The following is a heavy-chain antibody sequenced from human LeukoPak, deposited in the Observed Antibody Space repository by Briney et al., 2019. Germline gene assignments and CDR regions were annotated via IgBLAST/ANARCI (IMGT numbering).Heavy chain of an antibody. J-gene: IGHJ4*02. CDR1: GGSIGSSSYY. V-gene: IGHV4-39*01. CDR3: ARQQVEMATHFDY. Sequence: SETLSLTCTVSGGSIGSSSYYWGWIRQPPGKGLEWIGSIYYSGSTYYNPSLKSRVTISVDTSKNQFSLKLSSVTAADTAVYYCARQQVEMATHFDYWGQGTLVTVSS. D-gene: IGHD5-24*01. CDR2: IYYSGST.